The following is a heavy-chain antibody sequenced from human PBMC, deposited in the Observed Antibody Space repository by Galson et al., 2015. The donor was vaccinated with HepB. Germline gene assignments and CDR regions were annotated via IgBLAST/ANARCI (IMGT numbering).Heavy chain of an antibody. Sequence: SLRLPCSASGFTFNRNAMHGVRQAPGKGQEWVAATSLNGRNIYQADSVKGRFTIFRDNSKNTLYVEMNSLRVEDTAVYYCARDLIVLTVNGVSDLWGQGTMVTVSS. D-gene: IGHD3-22*01. CDR2: TSLNGRNI. V-gene: IGHV3-30*03. CDR3: ARDLIVLTVNGVSDL. CDR1: GFTFNRNA. J-gene: IGHJ3*01.